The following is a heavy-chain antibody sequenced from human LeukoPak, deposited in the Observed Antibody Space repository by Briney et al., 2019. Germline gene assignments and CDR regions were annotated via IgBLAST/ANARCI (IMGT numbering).Heavy chain of an antibody. D-gene: IGHD3-22*01. J-gene: IGHJ4*02. CDR2: INPSGGST. V-gene: IGHV1-46*01. Sequence: ASVNVSCKASGYTFTSYYMHWVRQAPGQGLEWMGIINPSGGSTSYAQKFQGRVTMTRDTSTSTVYMELSSLRSEDTAVYYCARDLPAEGYYDSSGPFDYWGQGTLVTVSS. CDR1: GYTFTSYY. CDR3: ARDLPAEGYYDSSGPFDY.